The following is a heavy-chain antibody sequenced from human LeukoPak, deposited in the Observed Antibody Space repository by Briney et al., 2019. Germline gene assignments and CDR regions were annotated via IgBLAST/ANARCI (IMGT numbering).Heavy chain of an antibody. CDR2: IYPSDSDT. CDR1: GYSFTNYW. D-gene: IGHD6-19*01. J-gene: IGHJ4*02. CDR3: ARLKTQWLVDY. Sequence: GESLKISCKGSGYSFTNYWIGWVRQMPGKGLEWMGIIYPSDSDTRYSPSFQGQVTISADKSISTAYLQWGSLKASDTAMYYCARLKTQWLVDYWGQGTLVTVSS. V-gene: IGHV5-51*01.